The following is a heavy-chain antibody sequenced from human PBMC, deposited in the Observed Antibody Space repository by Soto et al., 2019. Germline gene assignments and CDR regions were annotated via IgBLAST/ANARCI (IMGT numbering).Heavy chain of an antibody. J-gene: IGHJ5*02. Sequence: SVKVSCKASGYSFGIYAVSLVRQAPGQWLEWMGAIIPVFGTTNYTQKFQGRVTITADDSTTTAYMELSSLRSDDTAVYYCAREPFGRFDPWGQGTLVTVSS. D-gene: IGHD3-10*01. CDR2: IIPVFGTT. CDR3: AREPFGRFDP. CDR1: GYSFGIYA. V-gene: IGHV1-69*01.